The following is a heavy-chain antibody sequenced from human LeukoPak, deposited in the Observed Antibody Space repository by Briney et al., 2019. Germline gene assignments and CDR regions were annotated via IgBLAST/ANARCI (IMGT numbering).Heavy chain of an antibody. CDR2: ISSSSSYT. CDR3: ARDQITYYYGSGSYRNYADY. D-gene: IGHD3-10*01. J-gene: IGHJ4*02. CDR1: GFTFSDYY. Sequence: KPGGSLRLSCAASGFTFSDYYMSWIRQAPGKGLEWVSYISSSSSYTNYAASVKGRFTITRDNAKNSLYLQMNSLRAEDTAVYYCARDQITYYYGSGSYRNYADYWGQGTLVTVSS. V-gene: IGHV3-11*05.